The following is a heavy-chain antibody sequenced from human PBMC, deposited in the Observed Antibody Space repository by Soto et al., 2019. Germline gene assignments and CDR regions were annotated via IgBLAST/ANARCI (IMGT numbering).Heavy chain of an antibody. CDR3: ARDWGQQWLAYGMDV. V-gene: IGHV1-18*01. D-gene: IGHD6-19*01. Sequence: QVQLVQSGAEVRKPGASVKVSCKASGYTFTNYGISWVRQAPGQGLEWVGWISTYNGHTTSAQKLQGRVTMTTDTSTSTVYMELRTLRSDDTPVYYCARDWGQQWLAYGMDVWGQGTTVTVSS. CDR2: ISTYNGHT. CDR1: GYTFTNYG. J-gene: IGHJ6*02.